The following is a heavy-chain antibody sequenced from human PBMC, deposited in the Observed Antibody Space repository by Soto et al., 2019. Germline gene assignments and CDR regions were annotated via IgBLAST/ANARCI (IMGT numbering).Heavy chain of an antibody. Sequence: QITLKASGPTLVKPTQTLTLTCTFSGLSLSTTGVGGGWISQPPGKALEWLALIYWDDDKRYSPSLKSRLTITTDASKNQVVLTMTNMAPVDTATDYCVQSRCGGDCLQSYSSHSYYGLDVWGQGTTVTVSS. J-gene: IGHJ6*02. CDR2: IYWDDDK. CDR1: GLSLSTTGVG. V-gene: IGHV2-5*02. CDR3: VQSRCGGDCLQSYSSHSYYGLDV. D-gene: IGHD2-21*02.